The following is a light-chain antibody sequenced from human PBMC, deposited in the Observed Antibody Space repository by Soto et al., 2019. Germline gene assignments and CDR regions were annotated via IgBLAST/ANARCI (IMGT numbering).Light chain of an antibody. Sequence: DIQMTQSPSTLSASVGDRVSITCRASQSVGNSLAWYQQRPGKAPKLLIFDASTLESGVPSKFSGSGSDTEFTFTISSLQPDDSATYYCQQYNSWPLTFGGGTKVEIK. V-gene: IGKV1-5*01. CDR3: QQYNSWPLT. J-gene: IGKJ4*01. CDR2: DAS. CDR1: QSVGNS.